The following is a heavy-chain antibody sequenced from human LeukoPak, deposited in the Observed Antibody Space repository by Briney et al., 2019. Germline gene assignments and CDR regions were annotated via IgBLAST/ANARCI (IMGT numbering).Heavy chain of an antibody. CDR2: VNPNSGNT. V-gene: IGHV1-8*02. Sequence: ASVKVSCKASGGTFSSYAISWVRQAPGQGLEWMGWVNPNSGNTGYAQKFQGRVTMTRNTSISTAYMELSSLRSEDTAVYYCARGGGSSWYDAFDIWGQGTMVTVSS. J-gene: IGHJ3*02. CDR3: ARGGGSSWYDAFDI. CDR1: GGTFSSYA. D-gene: IGHD6-13*01.